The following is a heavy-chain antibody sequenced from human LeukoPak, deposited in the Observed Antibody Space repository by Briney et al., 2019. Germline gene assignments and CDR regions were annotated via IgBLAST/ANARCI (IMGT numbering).Heavy chain of an antibody. J-gene: IGHJ4*02. D-gene: IGHD4/OR15-4a*01. V-gene: IGHV3-30-3*01. CDR3: ARANNFDY. CDR2: ISYDGSNK. CDR1: GFTFSSYA. Sequence: PGGSLRLSCAASGFTFSSYAMHWVRQAPGKGLEWVAVISYDGSNKYYADSVKGRFTISRDNSKNTLYLQMSSLRDEDTAVYYCARANNFDYWGQGTLVTVSS.